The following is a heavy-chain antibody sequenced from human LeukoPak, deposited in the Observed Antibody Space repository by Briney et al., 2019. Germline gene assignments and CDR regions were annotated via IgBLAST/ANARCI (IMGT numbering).Heavy chain of an antibody. CDR1: GHCFTTNW. J-gene: IGHJ4*02. V-gene: IGHV5-51*01. D-gene: IGHD3-10*01. Sequence: GESLQISCQGSGHCFTTNWIAWMRQMPGKGLEWMGTIYPGDSDTRYSPSFRGQVTISADKSISTTYLQWSSLKASDTAMYYCARHYASGTYYNPLGYWGQGTLVTVSS. CDR2: IYPGDSDT. CDR3: ARHYASGTYYNPLGY.